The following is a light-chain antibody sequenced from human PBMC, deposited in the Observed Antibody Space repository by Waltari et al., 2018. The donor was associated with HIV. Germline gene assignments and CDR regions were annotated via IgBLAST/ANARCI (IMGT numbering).Light chain of an antibody. J-gene: IGLJ2*01. V-gene: IGLV2-8*01. CDR3: FSYAGNNFLL. CDR2: DVS. CDR1: TRDIGLYNF. Sequence: QSALTQPPSAPGSPGRSVTIPCAGTTRDIGLYNFVSWYQHHPGKAPKLMISDVSRRPSGVPDRFSGSKSGNTASLTVSGLQADDEATYYCFSYAGNNFLLFGGGTKLTVL.